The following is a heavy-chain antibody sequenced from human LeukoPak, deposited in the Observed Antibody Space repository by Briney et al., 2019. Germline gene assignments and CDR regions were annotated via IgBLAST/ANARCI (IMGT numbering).Heavy chain of an antibody. V-gene: IGHV4-34*01. CDR3: ARYYYGSGSYYKDPSFDY. J-gene: IGHJ4*02. D-gene: IGHD3-10*01. CDR2: IHNSGIT. CDR1: GGPFSGYF. Sequence: SETLSLTCAVSGGPFSGYFWSWIRQPPGKGLEWIGDIHNSGITNYNPSVNSRVTISEDTSKNQIYLNLRSVTAADTAVYYCARYYYGSGSYYKDPSFDYWGQGTLVTVSS.